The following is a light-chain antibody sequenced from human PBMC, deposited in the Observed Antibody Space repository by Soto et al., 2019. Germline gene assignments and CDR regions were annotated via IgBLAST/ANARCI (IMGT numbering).Light chain of an antibody. CDR3: GADHAIGANFAVV. Sequence: QPVLTQPPSVSASLGASVTLICTLSSDYSNYKVDWYHQRPGKGPRFVMRVGPGGIVGSKGAGIPDRFSVLGSGLNRFLTIKNIQEDDEGDYHCGADHAIGANFAVVFGGGTKLTVL. CDR1: SDYSNYK. CDR2: VGPGGIVG. J-gene: IGLJ2*01. V-gene: IGLV9-49*01.